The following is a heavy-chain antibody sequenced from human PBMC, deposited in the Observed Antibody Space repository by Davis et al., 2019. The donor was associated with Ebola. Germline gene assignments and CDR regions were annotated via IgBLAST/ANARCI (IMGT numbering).Heavy chain of an antibody. V-gene: IGHV4-59*08. D-gene: IGHD5-24*01. CDR2: LYHGGGT. J-gene: IGHJ3*02. CDR1: GGYISGYY. CDR3: ARFEMATIEGDDGFDI. Sequence: MPSETLSLTCTVSGGYISGYYWSWIRQPPGKGLEWIGNLYHGGGTNYNPSLKSRVTISLDTSKNQFSLNLSSVTAAATAVYYCARFEMATIEGDDGFDIWGQGTMVTVSS.